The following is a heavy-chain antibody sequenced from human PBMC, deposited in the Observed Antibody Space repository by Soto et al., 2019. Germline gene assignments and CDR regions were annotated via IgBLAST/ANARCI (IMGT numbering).Heavy chain of an antibody. Sequence: SETLSLACAVYGGSFSGYYWSWIRQPPGKGLEWIGEINHSGSTNYNPSPKSRVTISVDTSKNQFSLKLSSVTAADTAVYYCARGGMATTYPFDYWGQGTLVTAPQ. CDR1: GGSFSGYY. CDR2: INHSGST. V-gene: IGHV4-34*01. D-gene: IGHD5-12*01. CDR3: ARGGMATTYPFDY. J-gene: IGHJ4*02.